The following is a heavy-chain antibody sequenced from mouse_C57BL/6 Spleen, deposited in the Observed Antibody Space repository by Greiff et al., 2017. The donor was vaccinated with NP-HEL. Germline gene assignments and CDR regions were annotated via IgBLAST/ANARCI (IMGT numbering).Heavy chain of an antibody. Sequence: VQLQQPGAELVRPGSSVKLSCKASGYTFTSYWMHWVKPRPIQGLEWIGNIDPSDSETHYNQKFKDKATLTVDKSSSTAYMQLSSLTSEDSAVYYCARENYGSSYGFAYWGQGTLVTVSA. CDR3: ARENYGSSYGFAY. V-gene: IGHV1-52*01. J-gene: IGHJ3*01. CDR2: IDPSDSET. D-gene: IGHD1-1*01. CDR1: GYTFTSYW.